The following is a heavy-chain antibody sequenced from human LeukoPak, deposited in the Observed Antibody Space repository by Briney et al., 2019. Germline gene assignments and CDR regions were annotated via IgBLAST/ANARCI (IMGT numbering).Heavy chain of an antibody. J-gene: IGHJ4*02. CDR3: ARDRTRYGSGSYYKDY. V-gene: IGHV3-7*03. Sequence: PGGSLRLSCAASGFTFSSYWMSWVRQAPGKGLEWVANIKQDGSEKYYVDSVKGRFTISRDNAKNLLYLQMNSLRAEDTAVYYCARDRTRYGSGSYYKDYWGQGTLVTVSS. CDR2: IKQDGSEK. CDR1: GFTFSSYW. D-gene: IGHD3-10*01.